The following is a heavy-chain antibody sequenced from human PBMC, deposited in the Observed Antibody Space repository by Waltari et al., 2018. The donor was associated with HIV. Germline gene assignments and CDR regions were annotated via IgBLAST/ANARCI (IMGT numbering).Heavy chain of an antibody. CDR3: AATTWGGAVVFEN. CDR2: FHYSGST. Sequence: QVQLQESGPGLVKPSETLSLTCTVSGDFISDWHWNWIRQSPGRGLEFIGYFHYSGSTNYNPSLKSRVAISADTSKKQFSLKVNSVTAADTAIYYCAATTWGGAVVFENWGQGIPVSVSS. V-gene: IGHV4-59*03. CDR1: GDFISDWH. D-gene: IGHD7-27*01. J-gene: IGHJ4*01.